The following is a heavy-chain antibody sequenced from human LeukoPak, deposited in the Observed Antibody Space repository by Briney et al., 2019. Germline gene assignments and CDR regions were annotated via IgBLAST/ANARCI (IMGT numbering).Heavy chain of an antibody. J-gene: IGHJ5*02. Sequence: SETLSLTCSVSEYSISSGYYWGWVRQSPGKGPECIGSIYHTGGPYYNPSLKSRVTISVDKFKNQFSLKLNSVTAADTAVYYCARLKTQSKWFDPWGQGTLVTVSS. CDR2: IYHTGGP. CDR3: ARLKTQSKWFDP. V-gene: IGHV4-38-2*01. CDR1: EYSISSGYY.